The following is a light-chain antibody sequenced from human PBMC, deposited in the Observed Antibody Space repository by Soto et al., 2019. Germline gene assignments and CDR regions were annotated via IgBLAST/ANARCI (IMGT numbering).Light chain of an antibody. CDR1: QSVSSY. J-gene: IGKJ5*01. Sequence: EIVLTQSPATLSLSPGERATLSCRASQSVSSYLAWYQQKPGQAPRLLIYDASNRATGIPDRFSGSGSGTDFTLTISRLEPEDFAVYYCQQYGSSPPSVTFGQGTRLEI. V-gene: IGKV3-20*01. CDR3: QQYGSSPPSVT. CDR2: DAS.